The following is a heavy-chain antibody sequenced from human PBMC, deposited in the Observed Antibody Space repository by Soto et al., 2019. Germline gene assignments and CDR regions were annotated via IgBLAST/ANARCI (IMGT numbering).Heavy chain of an antibody. V-gene: IGHV3-48*01. J-gene: IGHJ4*02. CDR3: ARANYYGSPADLDY. CDR1: GCNFSSYS. CDR2: ISSSSSTI. Sequence: GRSXRLCWGASGCNFSSYSMSWVRQDPGKGLEWVSYISSSSSTIYYADSVKGRFTISRDNAKNSLYLQMNSLRAEDTAVYYCARANYYGSPADLDYWGQGTLVTVSS. D-gene: IGHD3-10*01.